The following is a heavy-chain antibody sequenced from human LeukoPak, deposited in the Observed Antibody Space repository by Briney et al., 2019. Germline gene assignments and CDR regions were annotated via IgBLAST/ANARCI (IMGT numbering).Heavy chain of an antibody. Sequence: GGSLRLSCAASGFTFSSYSMNWVRQAPGKGLEWVSSISSSSSYIYYADSVKGRFTISRDNAKNSLYLQMNSLRAEDTAVYYCARDPLPITMVRGVTGWFDPWGQGTLVTVSS. D-gene: IGHD3-10*01. CDR2: ISSSSSYI. V-gene: IGHV3-21*01. CDR1: GFTFSSYS. CDR3: ARDPLPITMVRGVTGWFDP. J-gene: IGHJ5*02.